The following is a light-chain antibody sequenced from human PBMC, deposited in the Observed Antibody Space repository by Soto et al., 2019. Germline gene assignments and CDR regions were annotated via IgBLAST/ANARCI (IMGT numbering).Light chain of an antibody. Sequence: QSALAQPASVSGSPGQSITLSCTGTSSDVGAYTLVSWYQQHPGKAPTIIIYDVTQRPSGVSNRFSGSKSGNTASLTISGLQAEDEADYYCCSYAGSPDVFGTGTKLTVL. CDR3: CSYAGSPDV. CDR1: SSDVGAYTL. CDR2: DVT. V-gene: IGLV2-23*02. J-gene: IGLJ1*01.